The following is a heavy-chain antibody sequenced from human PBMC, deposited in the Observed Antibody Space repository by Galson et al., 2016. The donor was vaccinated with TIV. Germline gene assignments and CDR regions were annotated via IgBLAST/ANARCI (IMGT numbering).Heavy chain of an antibody. Sequence: PLSLTCAVSGDSITRGDYFWTWIRQPPGKGLEWIGHTSSNGDTYYKSSHPGRLFISLDTSKNLFSLNLNFVTAADTAVYYCARARRVARVVVPATGAAIEYWGQGTLVSVS. V-gene: IGHV4-30-4*01. CDR3: ARARRVARVVVPATGAAIEY. CDR2: TSSNGDT. D-gene: IGHD2-15*01. J-gene: IGHJ4*02. CDR1: GDSITRGDYF.